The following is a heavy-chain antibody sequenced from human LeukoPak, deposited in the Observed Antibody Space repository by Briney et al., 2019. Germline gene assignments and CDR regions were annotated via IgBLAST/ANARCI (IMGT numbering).Heavy chain of an antibody. Sequence: SGPALVKPTQTLTLTCTFSGLSVSTTGMCVSWIRQPPGKALEWLARIDWDDDIYYSTSLKTRLTISKDTSKNQVVLTMTNMDPVDTATYYCARPSTEELWRFDDWGQGTLVTVSS. D-gene: IGHD3-16*01. CDR3: ARPSTEELWRFDD. J-gene: IGHJ4*02. CDR2: IDWDDDI. CDR1: GLSVSTTGMC. V-gene: IGHV2-70*11.